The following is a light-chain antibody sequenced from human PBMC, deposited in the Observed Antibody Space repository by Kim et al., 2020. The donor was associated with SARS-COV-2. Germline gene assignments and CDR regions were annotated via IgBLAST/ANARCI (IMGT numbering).Light chain of an antibody. CDR1: RRDMGGVEY. V-gene: IGLV2-14*03. J-gene: IGLJ2*01. CDR3: SSKTSSSTLV. Sequence: GHWRTMSWKGTRRDMGGVEYVSWYQQHPGKAPRLVILAVTNRASGVSNRFSASKSGNTASLTISGLQADDEADYYCSSKTSSSTLVFGGGTQLTVL. CDR2: AVT.